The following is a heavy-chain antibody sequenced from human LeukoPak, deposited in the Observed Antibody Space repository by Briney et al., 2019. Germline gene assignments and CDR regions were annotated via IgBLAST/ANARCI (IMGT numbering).Heavy chain of an antibody. CDR3: VGRYCTSTSCPYYFDY. CDR1: GFTFSSYA. D-gene: IGHD2-2*01. J-gene: IGHJ4*02. CDR2: ISSNGVT. Sequence: GGSLRPSCSASGFTFSSYAMHWVRQAPGKGLEFVSAISSNGVTYYADSVKGRFTISRDNSKSTLSLQMSSLRAEDTAVYYCVGRYCTSTSCPYYFDYWGQGTLVTVSS. V-gene: IGHV3-64D*06.